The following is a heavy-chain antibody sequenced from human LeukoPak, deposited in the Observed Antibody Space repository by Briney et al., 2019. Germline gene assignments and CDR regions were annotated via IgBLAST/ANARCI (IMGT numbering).Heavy chain of an antibody. CDR2: IKQDGSEK. J-gene: IGHJ4*02. D-gene: IGHD2-2*01. CDR3: ARGGYQLLWY. V-gene: IGHV3-7*04. CDR1: GFTFSTYW. Sequence: GGSPRLSCAASGFTFSTYWMSWVRQAPETGLEWVASIKQDGSEKSYVDSVKGRFTISRDNAKNSLYLQMNSLRAEDTAVYYCARGGYQLLWYWGQGTLVTVSS.